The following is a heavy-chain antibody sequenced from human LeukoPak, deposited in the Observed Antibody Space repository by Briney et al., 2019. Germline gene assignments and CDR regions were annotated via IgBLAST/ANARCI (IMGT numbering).Heavy chain of an antibody. D-gene: IGHD3-9*01. J-gene: IGHJ6*02. CDR1: GGTFSSYA. CDR3: ASASYDILTGYYGPYYYYGMDV. Sequence: ASVKVSYKASGGTFSSYAISWVRQAPGQGLEWMGRIIPILGIANYAQKFQGRVTITADKSTSTAYMELRSLRSEDTAVYYCASASYDILTGYYGPYYYYGMDVWGQGTTVTVSS. CDR2: IIPILGIA. V-gene: IGHV1-69*04.